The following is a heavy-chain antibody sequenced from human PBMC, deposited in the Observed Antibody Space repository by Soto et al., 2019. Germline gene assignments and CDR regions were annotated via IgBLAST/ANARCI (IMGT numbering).Heavy chain of an antibody. V-gene: IGHV3-9*01. J-gene: IGHJ5*02. CDR3: AKDIEPEVSGYDDNWFDP. D-gene: IGHD5-12*01. Sequence: GGSLRLSCAASGFTFDDYAMYWVRQAPGKGLEWVSGISWNSGSIGYADSVKGRFTISRDNAKNSLYLQMNSLRAEDTALYYCAKDIEPEVSGYDDNWFDPWGQGTLVTVSS. CDR1: GFTFDDYA. CDR2: ISWNSGSI.